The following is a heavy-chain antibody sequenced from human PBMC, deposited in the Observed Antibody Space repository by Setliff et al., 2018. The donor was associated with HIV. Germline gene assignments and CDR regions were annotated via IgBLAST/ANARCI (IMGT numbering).Heavy chain of an antibody. D-gene: IGHD3-10*01. Sequence: SVKVSCKASGGTFSSYSINWVRQAPGQGLEWMGGIIPIYGTPIYAQKFQGRVTITADESTSTAYMELSSLRSEDTAVYYCARGDYGSGSYYPYYFDYWGQGTLVTVSS. V-gene: IGHV1-69*13. CDR3: ARGDYGSGSYYPYYFDY. CDR2: IIPIYGTP. CDR1: GGTFSSYS. J-gene: IGHJ4*02.